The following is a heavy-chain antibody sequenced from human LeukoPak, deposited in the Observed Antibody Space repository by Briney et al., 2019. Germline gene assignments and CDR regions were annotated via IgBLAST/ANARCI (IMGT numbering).Heavy chain of an antibody. Sequence: PGWSLRLSCAASGFTFSDYYMTWIRQAPGNGLEWVSYISSSGNTINYADSVRGRFTISRDNAENSLYLQMNSLRADDTAVYYCGRGYSNGPAIDSWGQGTLVTLSS. J-gene: IGHJ4*02. D-gene: IGHD5-18*01. CDR1: GFTFSDYY. CDR3: GRGYSNGPAIDS. V-gene: IGHV3-11*04. CDR2: ISSSGNTI.